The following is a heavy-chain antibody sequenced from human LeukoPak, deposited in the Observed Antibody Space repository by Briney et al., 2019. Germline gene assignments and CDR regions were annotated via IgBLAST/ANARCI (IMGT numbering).Heavy chain of an antibody. V-gene: IGHV4-39*01. D-gene: IGHD1-26*01. CDR3: VRPGTSGTEGLEY. Sequence: PSETLSFNCTVSGGYISSSSYYWGWIRQTPGKGLEWIGSIYKSGNSYYNPSLKSRVTISIDTSKNQFSLKVTSVTVADTAVYYCVRPGTSGTEGLEYWGQGTLVTVSS. CDR2: IYKSGNS. CDR1: GGYISSSSYY. J-gene: IGHJ4*02.